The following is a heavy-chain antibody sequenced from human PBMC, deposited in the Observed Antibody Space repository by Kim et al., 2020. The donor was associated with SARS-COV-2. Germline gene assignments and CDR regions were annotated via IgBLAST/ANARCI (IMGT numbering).Heavy chain of an antibody. CDR2: IYYSGST. CDR3: ARGGITMVRGVWSGFDP. Sequence: SETLSLTCTVSGGSISSGGYYWSWIRQHPGKGLEWIGYIYYSGSTYYNPSLKSRVTISVDTSKNQFSLKLSSVTAADTAVYYCARGGITMVRGVWSGFDPWGQGTLVTVSS. CDR1: GGSISSGGYY. V-gene: IGHV4-31*03. D-gene: IGHD3-10*01. J-gene: IGHJ5*02.